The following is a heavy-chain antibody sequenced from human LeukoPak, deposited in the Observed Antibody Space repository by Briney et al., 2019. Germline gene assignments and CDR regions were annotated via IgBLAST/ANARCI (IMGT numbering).Heavy chain of an antibody. V-gene: IGHV1-2*02. J-gene: IGHJ4*02. Sequence: ASVKVSCKASGYTFTGYYMHWVRQAPGQGLEWMGWINPNSGGTNYAQKFQGRVTMTRDTSISTAYMELSRLRSDDTAVYYCARRSFAYYGSGSHTDYWGQGTLVTVSS. D-gene: IGHD3-10*01. CDR3: ARRSFAYYGSGSHTDY. CDR1: GYTFTGYY. CDR2: INPNSGGT.